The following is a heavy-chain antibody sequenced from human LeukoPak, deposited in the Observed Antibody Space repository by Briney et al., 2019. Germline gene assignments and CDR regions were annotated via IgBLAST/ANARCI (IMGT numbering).Heavy chain of an antibody. J-gene: IGHJ4*02. CDR1: GFTFSNYG. Sequence: GGSLRLSCAASGFTFSNYGMSWVRQVPGKGLEWVSGVSGSDGNTYYADSVKGRFTISRDNSKNTLYLQMNSLRAEDTAVYYCTKGTTGSDYWGQGTLVTVSS. CDR3: TKGTTGSDY. CDR2: VSGSDGNT. V-gene: IGHV3-23*01. D-gene: IGHD7-27*01.